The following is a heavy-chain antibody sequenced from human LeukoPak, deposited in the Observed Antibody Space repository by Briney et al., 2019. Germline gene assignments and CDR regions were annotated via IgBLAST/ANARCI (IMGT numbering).Heavy chain of an antibody. V-gene: IGHV3-7*03. D-gene: IGHD6-19*01. Sequence: GGSLRLSCAASGFTFRNYWMSWVRQAPGTGLEWAANIKQDGSDRNYVTSVRGRFTISRDNAESSLYLQMNSLRAEDTALYYCVRNLAVAGTCFDSWGQGTLVTVSS. CDR3: VRNLAVAGTCFDS. CDR1: GFTFRNYW. J-gene: IGHJ4*02. CDR2: IKQDGSDR.